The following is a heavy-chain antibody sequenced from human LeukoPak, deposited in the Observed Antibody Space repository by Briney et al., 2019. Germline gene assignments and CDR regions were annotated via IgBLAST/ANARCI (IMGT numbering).Heavy chain of an antibody. J-gene: IGHJ4*02. D-gene: IGHD3-22*01. V-gene: IGHV3-74*01. CDR3: ARAYYYDRNGYYYRHFDY. CDR1: GFTFSNYF. Sequence: GGSLRLSCAASGFTFSNYFMHWVRQAPGKGLVCVSRINSDGSSTNYADSVKGRFTISRDNAKNTVYLQMNSLRVEDTAVYYCARAYYYDRNGYYYRHFDYWGQGTLVAVSS. CDR2: INSDGSST.